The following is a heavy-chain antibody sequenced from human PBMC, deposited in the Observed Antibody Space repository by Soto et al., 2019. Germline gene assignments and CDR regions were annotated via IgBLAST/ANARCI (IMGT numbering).Heavy chain of an antibody. D-gene: IGHD1-26*01. CDR3: TTQTMIRGWELLGFDY. Sequence: EVQLVESGGGLVKPGGSLRLSCAASGFTFSNAWMNWVRQAPGKGLEWVGRIKSKTDGGTTDYAAPVKGRFTISRDDSKTTLYLQMNSLKTEDTAVYYCTTQTMIRGWELLGFDYWGQGTLVTVSS. CDR2: IKSKTDGGTT. V-gene: IGHV3-15*07. J-gene: IGHJ4*02. CDR1: GFTFSNAW.